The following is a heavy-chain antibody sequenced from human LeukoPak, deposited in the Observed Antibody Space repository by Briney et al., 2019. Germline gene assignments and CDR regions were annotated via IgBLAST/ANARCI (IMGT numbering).Heavy chain of an antibody. V-gene: IGHV3-30*02. CDR2: IRYDGNNK. CDR1: GFTFNMYG. Sequence: GGSLRLSCVASGFTFNMYGMHWVRQAPGKGLEWVGIIRYDGNNKNNADSVKGRFTISRDNAKNSLYLQMNSLRAEDTAVYYCARGGSAEWDYWGQGTLVTVSS. D-gene: IGHD1-26*01. J-gene: IGHJ4*02. CDR3: ARGGSAEWDY.